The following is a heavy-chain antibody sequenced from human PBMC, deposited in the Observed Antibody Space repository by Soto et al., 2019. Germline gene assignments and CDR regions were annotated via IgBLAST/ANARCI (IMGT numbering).Heavy chain of an antibody. Sequence: VFLTCTVSGGSVSGNYWSWVRQPTGKRLEWIGYIYYTGSTNYNPSLRSRVTISIDTSKNQFSLQLSSVPAADTAVYFCARYPRLDCRGKGTPVPVSS. CDR2: IYYTGST. CDR1: GGSVSGNY. CDR3: ARYPRLDC. V-gene: IGHV4-59*08. J-gene: IGHJ4*02.